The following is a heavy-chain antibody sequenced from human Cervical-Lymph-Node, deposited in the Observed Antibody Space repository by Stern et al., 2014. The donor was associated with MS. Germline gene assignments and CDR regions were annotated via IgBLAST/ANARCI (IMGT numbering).Heavy chain of an antibody. CDR3: ARGYSSGWYAGSDY. D-gene: IGHD6-19*01. J-gene: IGHJ4*01. V-gene: IGHV3-11*06. CDR1: GFSFSDYY. Sequence: VQLVESGGGLVKPGGSLRLSCAASGFSFSDYYMSWIRQAPGKGLEWVTYISGSTSYTKYADSVKGRFTISRDNTKNSLYLQMNSLSAEDTAVYYCARGYSSGWYAGSDYWGHGSLVTVSS. CDR2: ISGSTSYT.